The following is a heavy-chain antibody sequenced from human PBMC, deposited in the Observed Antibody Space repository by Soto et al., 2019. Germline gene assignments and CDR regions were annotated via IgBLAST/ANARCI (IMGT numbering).Heavy chain of an antibody. Sequence: GGSLRLSCAASGFTFSTYAIHWVRQAPGEGLQWVSVIASDGRDKKYIDSVKGRFTISRDNSKNTLYLQMDSLRPEDTAVYYCAKEPVGPDWYFDLWGRGTLVTVSS. CDR3: AKEPVGPDWYFDL. CDR2: IASDGRDK. CDR1: GFTFSTYA. J-gene: IGHJ2*01. V-gene: IGHV3-30*18.